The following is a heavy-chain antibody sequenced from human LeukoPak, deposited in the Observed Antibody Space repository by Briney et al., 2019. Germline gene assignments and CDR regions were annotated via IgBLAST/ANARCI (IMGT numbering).Heavy chain of an antibody. CDR3: ATARITMVRGVITEFDY. CDR1: GYTFTSYG. CDR2: ISAYNGNT. V-gene: IGHV1-18*01. Sequence: ASVKVSCKASGYTFTSYGISWVRQAPGQGLEWMGWISAYNGNTNYAQKLQGRVTMTEDTSTDTAYMELSSLRSEDTAVYYCATARITMVRGVITEFDYWGQGTLVTVSS. J-gene: IGHJ4*02. D-gene: IGHD3-10*01.